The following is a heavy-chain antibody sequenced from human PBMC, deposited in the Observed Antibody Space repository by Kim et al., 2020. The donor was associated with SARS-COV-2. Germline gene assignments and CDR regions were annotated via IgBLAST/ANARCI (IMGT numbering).Heavy chain of an antibody. V-gene: IGHV3-33*01. CDR2: IWYDGSNK. D-gene: IGHD3-10*01. Sequence: GGSLRLSCAASGFTFSSYGMHWVRQAPGKGLEWVAVIWYDGSNKYYADSVKGRFTISRDNSKNTLYLQMNSLRAEDTAVYYCASTYGSGSLGPWFDPWGQGTLVTVSS. CDR3: ASTYGSGSLGPWFDP. CDR1: GFTFSSYG. J-gene: IGHJ5*02.